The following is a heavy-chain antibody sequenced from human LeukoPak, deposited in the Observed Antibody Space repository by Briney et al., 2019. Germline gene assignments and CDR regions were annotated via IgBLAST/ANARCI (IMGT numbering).Heavy chain of an antibody. CDR1: GFTFSSYG. CDR3: AKMGEEAFDI. D-gene: IGHD3-16*01. CDR2: ISYDGSNK. J-gene: IGHJ3*02. V-gene: IGHV3-30*18. Sequence: GGSLRLSCAASGFTFSSYGMHWVRQAPGKGLEWVAVISYDGSNKYYADSVKGRFTIPRDNSKNTLYLQMNSLRAEDTAVYYCAKMGEEAFDIWGQGTMVTVSS.